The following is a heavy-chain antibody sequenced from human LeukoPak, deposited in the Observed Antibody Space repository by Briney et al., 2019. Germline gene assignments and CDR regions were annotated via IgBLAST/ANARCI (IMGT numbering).Heavy chain of an antibody. Sequence: SETLSLTCTVSGGSISSSSYYWGWIRQPPGKGLEWIGSIYYSGSTYYNPSLKSRVTMSVDTSKNQFSLKLSSVTAADTAVYYCARTGGSSWLFDYWGQGTLVTVSS. CDR3: ARTGGSSWLFDY. D-gene: IGHD6-13*01. CDR1: GGSISSSSYY. V-gene: IGHV4-39*01. J-gene: IGHJ4*02. CDR2: IYYSGST.